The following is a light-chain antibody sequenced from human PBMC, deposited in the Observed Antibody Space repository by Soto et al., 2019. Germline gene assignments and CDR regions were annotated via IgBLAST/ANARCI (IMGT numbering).Light chain of an antibody. J-gene: IGKJ1*01. Sequence: DVVMTQSPLSLTVTVGQPASISCRSSQSHGYSDGNTYLSRFQQGPGQSPRRLIFQVSKRESGVTDRFSGSGSGTDFTLHISRVEADALGIYDCMQGTHWPKKVGQGNKVEI. CDR3: MQGTHWPKK. V-gene: IGKV2-30*01. CDR1: QSHGYSDGNTY. CDR2: QVS.